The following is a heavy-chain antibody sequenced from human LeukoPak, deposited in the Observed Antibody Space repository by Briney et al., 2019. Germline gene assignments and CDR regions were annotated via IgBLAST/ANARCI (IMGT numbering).Heavy chain of an antibody. CDR2: ISYDGSNK. J-gene: IGHJ4*02. Sequence: PGGSLRLSCPVSGFTFSSYAMSWVRQAPGKGLEWVAVISYDGSNKYYVDSVKGRFTIARDNSKNTVYLQMNSLRAEDMAVYYCAREEWYYFDYWGQGTLVTVSS. CDR3: AREEWYYFDY. D-gene: IGHD3-3*01. V-gene: IGHV3-30-3*01. CDR1: GFTFSSYA.